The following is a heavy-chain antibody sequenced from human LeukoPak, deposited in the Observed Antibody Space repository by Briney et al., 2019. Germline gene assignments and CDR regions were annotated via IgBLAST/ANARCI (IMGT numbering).Heavy chain of an antibody. J-gene: IGHJ4*02. V-gene: IGHV1-69*13. D-gene: IGHD3-10*01. CDR3: ARVSMVRGVIIPYFDY. CDR1: GGTFSSYA. Sequence: SVKVSCKASGGTFSSYAISWVRQAPGQGLEWMGGIIPIFGTANYAQKFQGRVTITADESTSTAYVELSSLRSEDTAVYYCARVSMVRGVIIPYFDYWGQGTLVTVSS. CDR2: IIPIFGTA.